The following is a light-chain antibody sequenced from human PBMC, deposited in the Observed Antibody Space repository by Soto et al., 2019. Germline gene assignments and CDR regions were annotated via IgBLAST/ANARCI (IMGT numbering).Light chain of an antibody. CDR3: QQYGSSPLFT. V-gene: IGKV3-20*01. CDR1: QSVSSSY. CDR2: GAS. J-gene: IGKJ3*01. Sequence: EIVLTQSPGTLSLSPGERATLSCRASQSVSSSYLAWYQQKPGQAPRLLIDGASSRATGIPDRFSGSGSGTDFTLSISRLEPEAFAVYYGQQYGSSPLFTFGPGTKVDIK.